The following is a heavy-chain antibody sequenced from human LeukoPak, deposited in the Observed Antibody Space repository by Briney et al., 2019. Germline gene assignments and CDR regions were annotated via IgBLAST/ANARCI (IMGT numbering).Heavy chain of an antibody. CDR1: GFSFKSYS. CDR2: ISSGGSNI. CDR3: ASGIAVAVNY. Sequence: GESLGLSCAASGFSFKSYSMNWVRQAPGKGLEWVSSISSGGSNIHYADSVKGRFTISRDDAKNSLYLQMNSLRAEDTAVYYCASGIAVAVNYWGQGTLVTVSS. V-gene: IGHV3-21*01. J-gene: IGHJ4*02. D-gene: IGHD6-19*01.